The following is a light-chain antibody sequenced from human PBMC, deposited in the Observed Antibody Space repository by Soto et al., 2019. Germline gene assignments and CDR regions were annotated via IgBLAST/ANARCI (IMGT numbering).Light chain of an antibody. J-gene: IGLJ2*01. CDR1: ASPKQY. Sequence: SYELTQPHSVPVSTGQTARITCSGAASPKQYAYWYQQKPRQAPVLVIYKDSDRPSELRKRISGSSSGKTVTLTNSGGLAEDEADYYWQSAESSCTYVVFGGGTKVTVL. V-gene: IGLV3-25*03. CDR2: KDS. CDR3: QSAESSCTYVV.